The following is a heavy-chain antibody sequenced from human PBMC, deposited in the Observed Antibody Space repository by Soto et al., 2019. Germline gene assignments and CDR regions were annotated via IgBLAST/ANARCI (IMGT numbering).Heavy chain of an antibody. V-gene: IGHV3-23*01. J-gene: IGHJ4*02. Sequence: GRSLRLSCAASGFTFSSYAMSWVRQAPGKGLEWVSAISGSGGSTYYADSVKGRFTISRDNSKNTLYLQMNSLRAEDTAVYYCAKARREQWLVLFDYWGQGTLVTVSS. D-gene: IGHD6-19*01. CDR2: ISGSGGST. CDR3: AKARREQWLVLFDY. CDR1: GFTFSSYA.